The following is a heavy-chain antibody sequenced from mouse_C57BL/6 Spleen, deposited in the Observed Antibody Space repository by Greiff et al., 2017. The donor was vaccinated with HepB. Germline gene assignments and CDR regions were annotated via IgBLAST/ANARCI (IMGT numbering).Heavy chain of an antibody. D-gene: IGHD1-1*01. CDR3: TGDTTVVAYYFDY. Sequence: EVKLVESGGGLVQPGGSMKLSCVASGFTFSNYWMNWVRQSPEKGLEWVAQIRLKSDNYATHYAESVKGRFTISRDDSKSSVYLQMNNLRAEDTGIYYCTGDTTVVAYYFDYWGQGTTLTVSS. CDR1: GFTFSNYW. J-gene: IGHJ2*01. CDR2: IRLKSDNYAT. V-gene: IGHV6-3*01.